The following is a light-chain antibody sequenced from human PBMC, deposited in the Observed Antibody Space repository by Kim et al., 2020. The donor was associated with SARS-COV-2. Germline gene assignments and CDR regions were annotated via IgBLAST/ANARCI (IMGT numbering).Light chain of an antibody. V-gene: IGKV3-20*01. CDR1: QSVSSSY. CDR2: GAS. J-gene: IGKJ2*01. CDR3: QQYGSSPAT. Sequence: EIVLTQSPGTLSLSPGERATLSCRASQSVSSSYLAWYQQKPGQAPRLLIYGASSRATGIPDRFSGSGSGTDFTLTISRLEPEDFAVYYCQQYGSSPATFGQGTKLVI.